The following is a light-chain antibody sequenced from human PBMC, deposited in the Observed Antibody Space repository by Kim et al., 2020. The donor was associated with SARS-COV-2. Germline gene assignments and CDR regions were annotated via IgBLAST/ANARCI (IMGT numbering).Light chain of an antibody. CDR1: QSVAPNH. CDR3: QQYDRPPYT. CDR2: GTS. Sequence: SPGERATLSCRASQSVAPNHLAWFQQKPGQAPRLLIYGTSSRATGIPDRFSASESGTDFTLTISRLEPEDFAVYFCQQYDRPPYTFGQGTKLEI. J-gene: IGKJ2*01. V-gene: IGKV3-20*01.